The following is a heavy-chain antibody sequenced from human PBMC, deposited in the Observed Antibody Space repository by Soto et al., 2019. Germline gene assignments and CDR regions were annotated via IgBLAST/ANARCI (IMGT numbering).Heavy chain of an antibody. J-gene: IGHJ6*04. CDR3: ERPPIPMVGGVMPYYYYGMDV. CDR2: TYYRSKWYN. Sequence: SQTLSLTCAISGDSVSSNSAAWNWIRQSPSRGLEWLGRTYYRSKWYNDYAVSVKSRITINPDTSKNQFSLQLNSVTPEDTAVFYCERPPIPMVGGVMPYYYYGMDVGGKGTTAPV. V-gene: IGHV6-1*01. D-gene: IGHD3-10*01. CDR1: GDSVSSNSAA.